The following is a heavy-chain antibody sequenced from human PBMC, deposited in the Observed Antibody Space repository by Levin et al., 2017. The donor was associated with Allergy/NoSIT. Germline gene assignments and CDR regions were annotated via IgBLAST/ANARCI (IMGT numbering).Heavy chain of an antibody. V-gene: IGHV4-59*01. D-gene: IGHD3-16*02. CDR2: IYDTGNT. CDR1: GGSISSDN. J-gene: IGHJ4*02. CDR3: ARFVWGSYRGFDY. Sequence: SETLSLTCTVSGGSISSDNWSWIRQPPGKGLEWIGYIYDTGNTNYNPSLKSRITLSVDTSKNQFSLKLSSVTPADTAVYYCARFVWGSYRGFDYWGQGTLVTVSS.